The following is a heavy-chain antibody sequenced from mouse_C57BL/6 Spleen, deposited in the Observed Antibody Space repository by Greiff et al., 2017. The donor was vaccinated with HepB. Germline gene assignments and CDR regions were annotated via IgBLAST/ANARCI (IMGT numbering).Heavy chain of an antibody. CDR3: ARRGSLPHYFDY. CDR2: IYPGDGDT. J-gene: IGHJ2*01. D-gene: IGHD5-1*01. V-gene: IGHV1-80*01. Sequence: QVQLQQSGAELVKPGASVKISCKASGYAFSSYWMNWVKQRPGKGLEWIGQIYPGDGDTNYNGKFKGKATLTADKSSSTAYMQLSSLTSEDSAVYFCARRGSLPHYFDYWGQGTTLTVSS. CDR1: GYAFSSYW.